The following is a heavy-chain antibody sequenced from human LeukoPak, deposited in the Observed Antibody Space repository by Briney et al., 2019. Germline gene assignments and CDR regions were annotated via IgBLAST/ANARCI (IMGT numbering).Heavy chain of an antibody. CDR3: ARGSGSGSFLYFDY. V-gene: IGHV3-30-3*01. D-gene: IGHD3-10*01. CDR2: ISYDGSNK. CDR1: GFTFSSYA. J-gene: IGHJ4*02. Sequence: GRSLRLSCAASGFTFSSYAMHWVRQAPGKGLEWVAVISYDGSNKYYADSVKGRFTISRDNSKNTLCLQMNSLRAEDTAVYYCARGSGSGSFLYFDYWGQGTLVTVSS.